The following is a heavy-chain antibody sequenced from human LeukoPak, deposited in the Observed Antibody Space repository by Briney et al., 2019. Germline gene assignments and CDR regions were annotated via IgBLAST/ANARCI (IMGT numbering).Heavy chain of an antibody. Sequence: SETLSLTCAVYGGSFSGYYWSWIRQPPGKGLEWIGEINHSGSTNYNPSLKSRVTISVDTSKNQFSLKLSSVTAADTAVYYCARGPCSSTSCYHSWFDPWGQGTLVTVSS. CDR3: ARGPCSSTSCYHSWFDP. CDR1: GGSFSGYY. D-gene: IGHD2-2*01. V-gene: IGHV4-34*01. CDR2: INHSGST. J-gene: IGHJ5*02.